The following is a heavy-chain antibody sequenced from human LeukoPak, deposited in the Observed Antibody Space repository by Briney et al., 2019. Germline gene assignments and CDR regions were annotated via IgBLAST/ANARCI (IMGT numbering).Heavy chain of an antibody. D-gene: IGHD5-18*01. CDR1: GGSISSYY. V-gene: IGHV4-59*01. Sequence: RPSETLSLTCTVSGGSISSYYWSWIRQPPGKGLEWIGYIYYSGSTNYNPSLKSRVTISVDTSKNQFSLKLSSVTAADTAVYYCARVVLGYSYGPLDYWGREPWSPSPQ. CDR2: IYYSGST. J-gene: IGHJ4*02. CDR3: ARVVLGYSYGPLDY.